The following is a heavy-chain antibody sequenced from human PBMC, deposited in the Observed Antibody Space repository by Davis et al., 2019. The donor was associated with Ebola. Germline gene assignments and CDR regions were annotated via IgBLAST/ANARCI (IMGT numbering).Heavy chain of an antibody. CDR1: GFTFANYG. CDR3: AKDPGGRNVGYHMDV. CDR2: IWDDGIVK. Sequence: PGGSLRLSCVASGFTFANYGMHWVRQAPGKGLEWVAFIWDDGIVKYYVDSVRGRFTISRDNSKDTVYLQMNSLTHEDAAVYFCAKDPGGRNVGYHMDVWGKGTTVTVSS. D-gene: IGHD1-14*01. V-gene: IGHV3-30*02. J-gene: IGHJ6*03.